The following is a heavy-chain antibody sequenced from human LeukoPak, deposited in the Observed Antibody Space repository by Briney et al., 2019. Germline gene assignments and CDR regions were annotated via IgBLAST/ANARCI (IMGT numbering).Heavy chain of an antibody. CDR3: ARDDILTGYYVDNAFDI. Sequence: SETLSLTCAVSGYSISSGYYWGWIRQPPGKGLEWIGSIYHSGSTYYNPSLKSRVTISVDTSKYQFSLKLSSVTAADTAVYYCARDDILTGYYVDNAFDIWGQGTMVTVSS. CDR2: IYHSGST. D-gene: IGHD3-9*01. J-gene: IGHJ3*02. CDR1: GYSISSGYY. V-gene: IGHV4-38-2*02.